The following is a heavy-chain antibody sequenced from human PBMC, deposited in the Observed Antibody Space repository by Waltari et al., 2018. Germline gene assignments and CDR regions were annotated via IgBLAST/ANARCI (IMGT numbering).Heavy chain of an antibody. CDR1: GYSFTSFW. V-gene: IGHV5-51*03. J-gene: IGHJ6*02. CDR2: IYPGDADT. Sequence: EVQLVQSGAEVKKPGKSLRISCKGSGYSFTSFWIAWVRQLPGKGLEWMGIIYPGDADTRYSPSFQGQVTISADKSTTTAYLQWSSLKASDTAMYYCARFYPGHPSYGMDVWGQGTTVTVSS. CDR3: ARFYPGHPSYGMDV.